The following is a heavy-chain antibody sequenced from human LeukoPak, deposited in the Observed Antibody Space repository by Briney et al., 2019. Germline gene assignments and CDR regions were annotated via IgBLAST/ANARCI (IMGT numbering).Heavy chain of an antibody. V-gene: IGHV3-48*01. CDR2: ISSSSSTI. CDR1: GFTLCSYS. J-gene: IGHJ4*02. CDR3: TRDLTTVTTGNY. D-gene: IGHD4-11*01. Sequence: GGSLRLSCAASGFTLCSYSMNWVRHAPGKGLEWVSYISSSSSTIYYADSVKGRFTISRDNAKHSLYLQMNSLRAEDTAVYYFTRDLTTVTTGNYWGEGTLVTVSS.